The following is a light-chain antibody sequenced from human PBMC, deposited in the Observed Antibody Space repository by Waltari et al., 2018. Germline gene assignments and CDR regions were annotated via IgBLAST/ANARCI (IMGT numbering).Light chain of an antibody. J-gene: IGKJ1*01. V-gene: IGKV1-5*03. Sequence: DVQMTQYPSTLSASVGDRVTITCRASQSISTWLAGYQQKAGKAPKVLIYKASSLESGVPSRFSGSGSGTEFTLTISSLQPDDFATYYCQQYNSVLWTFGQGTKVEIK. CDR3: QQYNSVLWT. CDR2: KAS. CDR1: QSISTW.